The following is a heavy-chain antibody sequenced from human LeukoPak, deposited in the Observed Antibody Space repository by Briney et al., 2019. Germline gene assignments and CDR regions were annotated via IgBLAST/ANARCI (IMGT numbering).Heavy chain of an antibody. CDR1: GFTFSSYG. CDR2: ISGSGGST. D-gene: IGHD1-26*01. Sequence: GGSLRLSCAASGFTFSSYGMSWVRQAPGKGLEWVSAISGSGGSTYYADSVKGRFTISRDNSKDTLYLQMNSLRAEDTAVYYCAKASPTLVGATTPPYYWGQGTLVTVSS. V-gene: IGHV3-23*01. CDR3: AKASPTLVGATTPPYY. J-gene: IGHJ4*02.